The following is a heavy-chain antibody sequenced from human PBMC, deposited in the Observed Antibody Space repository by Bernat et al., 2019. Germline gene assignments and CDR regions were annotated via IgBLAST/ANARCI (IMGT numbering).Heavy chain of an antibody. D-gene: IGHD4-17*01. V-gene: IGHV3-33*08. J-gene: IGHJ6*03. CDR2: IWYDGSNK. CDR3: ARGRVTVTTFYYYMDV. Sequence: VQLVESGGGLVQPGGSLRLSCAASGFTFSSYGMHWVRQAPGKGLEWVAVIWYDGSNKYYADSVKGRFTISRDNSKNTLYLQMNSLRAEDTAVYYCARGRVTVTTFYYYMDVWGKGTTVTVSS. CDR1: GFTFSSYG.